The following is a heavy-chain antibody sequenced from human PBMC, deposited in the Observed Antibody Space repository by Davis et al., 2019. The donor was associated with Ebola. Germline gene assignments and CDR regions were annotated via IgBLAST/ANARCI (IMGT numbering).Heavy chain of an antibody. V-gene: IGHV1-69*02. CDR2: IIPILGIA. CDR1: GGTFSSYT. Sequence: SVKVSCKASGGTFSSYTISWVRQAPGQGLEWMGRIIPILGIANYAQKFQGRVTITADKSTSTAYMELSSLRAEDTAVYYCAKGPLHIVGGWFDPWGQGTLVTVSS. D-gene: IGHD3-16*02. J-gene: IGHJ5*02. CDR3: AKGPLHIVGGWFDP.